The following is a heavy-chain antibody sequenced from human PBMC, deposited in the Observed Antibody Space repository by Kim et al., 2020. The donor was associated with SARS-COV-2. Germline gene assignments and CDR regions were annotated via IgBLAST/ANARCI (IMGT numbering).Heavy chain of an antibody. CDR2: IWYDGSNK. Sequence: GGSLRLSCAASGFTFSSYAMHWVRQAPGKGLEWVAVIWYDGSNKYYADSVKGRFTISRDNSKNTLYLQMNSLRAEDTAVYYCAKDLGIVATLKATDYGMDVWGQGTTVTVSS. CDR1: GFTFSSYA. D-gene: IGHD5-12*01. CDR3: AKDLGIVATLKATDYGMDV. V-gene: IGHV3-33*06. J-gene: IGHJ6*02.